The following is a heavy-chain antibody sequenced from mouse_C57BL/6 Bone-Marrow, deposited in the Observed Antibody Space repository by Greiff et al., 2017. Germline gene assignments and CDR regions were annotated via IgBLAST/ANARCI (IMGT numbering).Heavy chain of an antibody. Sequence: EVKLQQSGPELVKPGASVKISCKASGYTFTDYYMNWVKQSHGKSLEWIGDINPNNGGTSYNQKFKGKATLTVDKSSSTAYMELRSLTSEDSVVYYCATLWLRRTEFAYWGQGTLVTVSA. CDR2: INPNNGGT. D-gene: IGHD2-2*01. CDR1: GYTFTDYY. CDR3: ATLWLRRTEFAY. V-gene: IGHV1-26*01. J-gene: IGHJ3*01.